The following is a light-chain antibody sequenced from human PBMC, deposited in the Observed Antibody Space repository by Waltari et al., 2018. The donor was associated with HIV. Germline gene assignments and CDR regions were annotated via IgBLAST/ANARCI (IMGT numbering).Light chain of an antibody. V-gene: IGLV2-14*03. CDR1: SSDVGGYTY. CDR3: SSYTSSSTRV. J-gene: IGLJ1*01. CDR2: DVS. Sequence: QSALTQPASLSGSPGQSITISCTATSSDVGGYTYVSWYQQHPGKAPKLSIYDVSNRPSGVSNRFSGSKSGNTASLTISGLQAEDEADYYCSSYTSSSTRVFGTGTKVTVL.